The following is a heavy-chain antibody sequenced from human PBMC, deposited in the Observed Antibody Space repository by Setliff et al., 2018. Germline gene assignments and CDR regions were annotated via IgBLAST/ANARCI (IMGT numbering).Heavy chain of an antibody. CDR2: IYYTGST. Sequence: PSETLSLTCTVSGGSISSSSHYWGWIRQPPGKGLEWIGSIYYTGSTYYNPSLKSRVTMSVDTSKKQFSLKLSSVTAADTAVYYCAKFGPLDLTGDWAFDNWGQGTLVTVSS. D-gene: IGHD7-27*01. CDR3: AKFGPLDLTGDWAFDN. CDR1: GGSISSSSHY. J-gene: IGHJ4*02. V-gene: IGHV4-39*01.